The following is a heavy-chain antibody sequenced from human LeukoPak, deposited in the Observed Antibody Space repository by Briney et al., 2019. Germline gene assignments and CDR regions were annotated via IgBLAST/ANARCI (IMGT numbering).Heavy chain of an antibody. Sequence: GGSLRLSCAASGFTVSNNRLSWVRQAPGMGLEWVSTIYSDGNTYYPDSVKGRFTISRDGSKNTLYLQLNSLRTEDTAIYYCAKAPPYKKYFDYWGQGTLVTVSS. V-gene: IGHV3-53*01. J-gene: IGHJ4*02. CDR3: AKAPPYKKYFDY. CDR2: IYSDGNT. D-gene: IGHD1-1*01. CDR1: GFTVSNNR.